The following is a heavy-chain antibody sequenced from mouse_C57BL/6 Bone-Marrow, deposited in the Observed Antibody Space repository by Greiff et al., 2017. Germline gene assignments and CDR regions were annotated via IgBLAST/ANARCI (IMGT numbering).Heavy chain of an antibody. J-gene: IGHJ2*01. CDR2: INPSNGGT. D-gene: IGHD1-1*01. CDR3: ASITTVVGGYFDY. Sequence: VQLQQPGTELVKPGASVKLSCKASGYTFTSYWMHWVKQRPGQGLEWIGNINPSNGGTNYNEKFKSKATLTVDKSSSTAYMQLSSLTSEDSAVYYCASITTVVGGYFDYWGQGTTLTVSS. CDR1: GYTFTSYW. V-gene: IGHV1-53*01.